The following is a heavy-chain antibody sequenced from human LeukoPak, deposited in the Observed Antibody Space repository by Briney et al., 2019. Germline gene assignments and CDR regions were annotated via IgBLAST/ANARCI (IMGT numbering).Heavy chain of an antibody. Sequence: SETLSLTCTVSGGSISSYYWRWIRQPAGKGLEWIGRIYTSGSTNYSPSLKSRVTLSVDTSRNQFSLRLSSVTAADTAVYYCARDGRGYASSWYFDLWGQGTLVTVSS. V-gene: IGHV4-4*07. J-gene: IGHJ4*02. CDR2: IYTSGST. D-gene: IGHD6-13*01. CDR1: GGSISSYY. CDR3: ARDGRGYASSWYFDL.